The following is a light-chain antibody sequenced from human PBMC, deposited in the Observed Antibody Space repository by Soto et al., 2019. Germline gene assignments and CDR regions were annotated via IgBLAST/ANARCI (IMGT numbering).Light chain of an antibody. Sequence: QSVLTQPPSASVTPGQRVTISCSGSSSNIGSNTVNWYQQLPGTAPKLLIYSNNPRPSGVPDRFSGSKSGTSASLAISGLQSEDEADYYCAAWDDSLNGFYVFGTGTKVTVL. J-gene: IGLJ1*01. CDR3: AAWDDSLNGFYV. V-gene: IGLV1-44*01. CDR1: SSNIGSNT. CDR2: SNN.